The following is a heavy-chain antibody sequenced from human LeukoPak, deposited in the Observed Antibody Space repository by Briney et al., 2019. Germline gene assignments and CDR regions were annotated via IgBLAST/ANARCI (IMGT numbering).Heavy chain of an antibody. CDR3: ARSGMGYYYGMDV. V-gene: IGHV7-4-1*02. J-gene: IGHJ6*02. CDR2: INTNTGNP. Sequence: ASVKVSCKASGYTFTGYYMHWVRQAPGQGLEWMGWINTNTGNPTYAQGFTGRFVFSLDTSVSTAYLQISSLKAEDTAVYYCARSGMGYYYGMDVWSQGTTVTVSS. D-gene: IGHD1-14*01. CDR1: GYTFTGYY.